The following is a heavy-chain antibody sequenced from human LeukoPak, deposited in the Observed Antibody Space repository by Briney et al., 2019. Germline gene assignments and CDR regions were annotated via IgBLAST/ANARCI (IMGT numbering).Heavy chain of an antibody. J-gene: IGHJ6*02. CDR1: GYTFTGYY. CDR3: ARGFMDNSPPDYYYGMDV. CDR2: INPNSGGT. Sequence: ASVKVSCKASGYTFTGYYMHWVRQAPGQGLEWMGWINPNSGGTNYAQKFQGWVTMTRDTSISTAYMELSRLRSDDTAVYYCARGFMDNSPPDYYYGMDVWGQGTTVTGSS. D-gene: IGHD2-2*03. V-gene: IGHV1-2*04.